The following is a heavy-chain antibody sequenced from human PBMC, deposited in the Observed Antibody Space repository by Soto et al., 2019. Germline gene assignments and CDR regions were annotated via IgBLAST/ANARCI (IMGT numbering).Heavy chain of an antibody. Sequence: GGSLRLSCAASGFSFSDYSMNWVRQAPGRGLEWVSYISSSSFTIHYADSVEGRFAISRDNAKNSLYLQMNSLRAEDTAVYYSARHDYGEYYFDYWGQGTLVTVSS. V-gene: IGHV3-48*01. J-gene: IGHJ4*02. CDR1: GFSFSDYS. CDR2: ISSSSFTI. D-gene: IGHD3-10*01. CDR3: ARHDYGEYYFDY.